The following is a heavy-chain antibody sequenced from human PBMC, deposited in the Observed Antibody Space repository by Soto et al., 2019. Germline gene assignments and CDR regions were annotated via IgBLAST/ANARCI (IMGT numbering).Heavy chain of an antibody. CDR3: ARDRQLVPLYYFDY. D-gene: IGHD6-13*01. V-gene: IGHV4-34*01. CDR1: GGSFSGYY. Sequence: SETLSLTCAVYGGSFSGYYWSWIRQPPGKGLEWIGEINHSGSTNYNPSLKSRVTISVDTSKNQFSLKLSSVTAADTAVYYCARDRQLVPLYYFDYWGQGTLVTVSS. CDR2: INHSGST. J-gene: IGHJ4*02.